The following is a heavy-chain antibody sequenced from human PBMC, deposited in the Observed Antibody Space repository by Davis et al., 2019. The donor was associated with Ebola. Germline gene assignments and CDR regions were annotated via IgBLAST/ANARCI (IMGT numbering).Heavy chain of an antibody. CDR1: GFIFNSYW. CDR2: IKQDGSEK. V-gene: IGHV3-7*01. CDR3: ARDKDIIGVAGSYFDY. J-gene: IGHJ4*02. Sequence: PGGSLRLSCAASGFIFNSYWMTWVRQAPGKGLDWVASIKQDGSEKHHVDSVKGRFTISRDNAKNSLYLQMNSLRAEDTAVYFCARDKDIIGVAGSYFDYWGQGNLVTVSS. D-gene: IGHD6-13*01.